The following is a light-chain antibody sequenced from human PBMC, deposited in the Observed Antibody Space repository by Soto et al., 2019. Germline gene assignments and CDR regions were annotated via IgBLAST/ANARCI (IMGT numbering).Light chain of an antibody. J-gene: IGKJ4*01. CDR2: GAS. Sequence: EIVLTQSPDTLTLSPVERATLSCRASQSVRADFLTWYQQRLGQAPRLLIYGASNRATGIPDRFSGSGSGTDFTLTISGLEPEDFAVYYCQYYGTSLTFGGGANVDIK. CDR3: QYYGTSLT. V-gene: IGKV3-20*01. CDR1: QSVRADF.